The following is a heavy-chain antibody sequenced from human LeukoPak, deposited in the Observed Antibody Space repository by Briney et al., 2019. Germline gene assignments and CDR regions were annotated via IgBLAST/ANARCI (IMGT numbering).Heavy chain of an antibody. CDR2: MNPNSGNT. Sequence: AASVKVSCKASGYTFTSYDINWVRQATGQGLEWMGWMNPNSGNTGYAQKFQGRVTITRNTSISTAYMELSSLRSDDTAVYYCSRDGDYGDYGYWGQGPLVTVSS. CDR3: SRDGDYGDYGY. CDR1: GYTFTSYD. V-gene: IGHV1-8*03. D-gene: IGHD4-17*01. J-gene: IGHJ4*02.